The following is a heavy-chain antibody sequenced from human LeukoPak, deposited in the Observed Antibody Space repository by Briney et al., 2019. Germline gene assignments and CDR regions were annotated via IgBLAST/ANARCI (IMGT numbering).Heavy chain of an antibody. CDR3: ARADSSTWASYYYYGMDV. CDR1: GGSFSGYY. V-gene: IGHV4-34*01. CDR2: INHSGST. D-gene: IGHD2-2*01. Sequence: SETLSLTCAVYGGSFSGYYWSWIRQPPGKGLEWIGEINHSGSTNYNPSLKSRVTISVDTSKNQFSLKLSSVTAADTAVYYCARADSSTWASYYYYGMDVWGQGTTVTVSS. J-gene: IGHJ6*02.